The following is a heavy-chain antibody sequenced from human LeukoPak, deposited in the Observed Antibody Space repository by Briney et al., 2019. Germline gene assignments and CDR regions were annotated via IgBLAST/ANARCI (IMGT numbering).Heavy chain of an antibody. J-gene: IGHJ4*02. D-gene: IGHD2-15*01. V-gene: IGHV3-23*01. CDR1: GFTFSSYA. Sequence: PGGSLRLSCAASGFTFSSYAMSWVRQAPGKGLEWVSYISSSSSTIYYADSVKGRFTISRDNSKNTLYLQMNSLRAEDTAVYYCAKDRVGPYCSGGSCYEGYFDYWGQGTLVTVSS. CDR2: ISSSSSTI. CDR3: AKDRVGPYCSGGSCYEGYFDY.